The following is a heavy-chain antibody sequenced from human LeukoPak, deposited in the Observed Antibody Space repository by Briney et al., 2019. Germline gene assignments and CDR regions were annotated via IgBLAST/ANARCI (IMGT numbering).Heavy chain of an antibody. CDR2: IKQDGSEK. D-gene: IGHD4-17*01. J-gene: IGHJ4*02. V-gene: IGHV3-7*01. CDR1: GFTFSGYW. CDR3: ARDPATTVTTYAY. Sequence: GGSLRLSYAASGFTFSGYWMSWVRQAPGKGLEWVANIKQDGSEKYYVDSVKGRFTISRDNAKNSLYLHMNSLRAEDTAVYYCARDPATTVTTYAYWGQGTLVTVSS.